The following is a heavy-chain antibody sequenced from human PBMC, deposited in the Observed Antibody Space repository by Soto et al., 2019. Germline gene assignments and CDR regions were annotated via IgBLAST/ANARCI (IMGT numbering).Heavy chain of an antibody. J-gene: IGHJ4*02. V-gene: IGHV4-59*01. CDR2: VHNSGTT. CDR3: ARRWSGTDY. Sequence: QVHLQESGPGLVKPSGTLSLTCTVPVGSISIYYWNWIRQPPGKGLEWIGYVHNSGTTSYNPSLGSRVTISLDTSKNQFSLRLTSVTAADTAVYYCARRWSGTDYWGQGTLVTVSS. D-gene: IGHD3-10*01. CDR1: VGSISIYY.